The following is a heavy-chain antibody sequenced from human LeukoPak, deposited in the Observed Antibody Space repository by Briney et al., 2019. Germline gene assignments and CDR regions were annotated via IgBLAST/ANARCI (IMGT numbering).Heavy chain of an antibody. V-gene: IGHV4-38-2*01. D-gene: IGHD6-13*01. CDR1: GYSLSSGYY. CDR2: IYHSGRT. Sequence: SETLSLTCAVSGYSLSSGYYWGWIRQPPGKGLEWIGSIYHSGRTYYNPSLKSRVTISVDTSKNQFSLELSSVTAADTAGYYCARCQPGIAAAGGGYYYYMDAWGKGTTVTVSS. J-gene: IGHJ6*03. CDR3: ARCQPGIAAAGGGYYYYMDA.